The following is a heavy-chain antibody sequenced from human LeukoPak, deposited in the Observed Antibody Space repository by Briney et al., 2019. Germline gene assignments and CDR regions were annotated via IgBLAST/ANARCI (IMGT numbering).Heavy chain of an antibody. J-gene: IGHJ6*03. CDR3: AREAYYYYYYMDV. V-gene: IGHV4-34*01. CDR2: INHSGST. CDR1: GGSSSGYY. Sequence: PSETLSLTCAVYGGSSSGYYWSWIRQPPGKGLEWIGEINHSGSTNYNPSLKSRVTISVDTSKNQFSLKLSSVTAADTAVYYCAREAYYYYYYMDVWGKGTTVTVSS.